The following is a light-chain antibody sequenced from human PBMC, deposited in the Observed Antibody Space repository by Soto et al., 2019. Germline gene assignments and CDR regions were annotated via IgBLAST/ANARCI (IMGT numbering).Light chain of an antibody. J-gene: IGKJ2*01. CDR3: QQRSNWLYT. V-gene: IGKV2D-29*01. CDR1: QSLLQSDGNTY. CDR2: AVS. Sequence: IVMTQTPLSLSVTPGQPASISCKSSQSLLQSDGNTYLYWYLQKPGQPPQLLIYAVSNRFSGVPDRFSGSGSGTDFTLTISSLEPEDFAVYYCQQRSNWLYTFGQGTKLEIK.